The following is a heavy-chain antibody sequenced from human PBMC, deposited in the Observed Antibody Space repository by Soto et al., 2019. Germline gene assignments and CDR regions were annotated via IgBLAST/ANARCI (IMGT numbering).Heavy chain of an antibody. Sequence: QITLKESGPTLVKPTQTLTLTCTFSGFSLSTSGVGVGWIRQPPGKALEWLALIYWDDDKRYSPSLKSRLTITKDTXXNXVXXTMTNMDPVDTATYYCAHRRAYCSGGSCYSIWFDPWGQGTLVTVSS. V-gene: IGHV2-5*02. CDR3: AHRRAYCSGGSCYSIWFDP. D-gene: IGHD2-15*01. CDR1: GFSLSTSGVG. J-gene: IGHJ5*02. CDR2: IYWDDDK.